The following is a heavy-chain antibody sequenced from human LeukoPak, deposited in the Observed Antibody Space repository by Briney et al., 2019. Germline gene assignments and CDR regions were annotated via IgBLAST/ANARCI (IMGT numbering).Heavy chain of an antibody. CDR3: ARKVATAGKGNFDY. CDR2: TYYRSKWYN. CDR1: EDSVSSNSAA. Sequence: PSQTLSLTCAISEDSVSSNSAAWNWIRQSPSRGLEWLGRTYYRSKWYNDYAVSVRSRITINADTSKNQFSLQLNSVTPEDTAVNYCARKVATAGKGNFDYWGQGTLVTVSS. J-gene: IGHJ4*02. V-gene: IGHV6-1*01. D-gene: IGHD6-13*01.